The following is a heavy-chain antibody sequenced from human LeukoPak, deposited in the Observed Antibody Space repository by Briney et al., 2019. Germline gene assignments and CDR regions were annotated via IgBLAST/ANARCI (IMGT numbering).Heavy chain of an antibody. Sequence: PGGSLRLSCAASGFTFSSYGMHWVRQAPGKGLEWVAFIRYDGSNKYYADSVKGRFTISRDNSKNTLYQQMNSLRAEDTAVYYCAKDGNRNYDYVWGSYRYPTYYFDYWGQGTLVTVSS. J-gene: IGHJ4*02. CDR2: IRYDGSNK. V-gene: IGHV3-30*02. CDR1: GFTFSSYG. D-gene: IGHD3-16*02. CDR3: AKDGNRNYDYVWGSYRYPTYYFDY.